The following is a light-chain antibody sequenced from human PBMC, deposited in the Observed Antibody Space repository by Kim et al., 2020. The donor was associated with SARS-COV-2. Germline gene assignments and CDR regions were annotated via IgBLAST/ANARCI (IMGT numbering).Light chain of an antibody. CDR1: QSISSF. V-gene: IGKV1-5*01. Sequence: DIQMTQSPSTLSASVGDRVTITCRASQSISSFLAWYQQKPGKAPKLLISGASSLQSGVPSRFSGSGSGTEFTLTISSLQPDDFAAYYCQQYNDYPWTFGQGTTVEIK. J-gene: IGKJ1*01. CDR3: QQYNDYPWT. CDR2: GAS.